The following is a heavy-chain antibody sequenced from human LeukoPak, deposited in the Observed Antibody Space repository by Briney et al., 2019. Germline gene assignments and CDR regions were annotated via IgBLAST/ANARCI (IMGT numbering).Heavy chain of an antibody. V-gene: IGHV4-59*01. Sequence: SETLSLTCTVSGGSISSFYWSWIRQPPGKGLEWIGNIYYSGSTNYNPSLKSRVTISVDTSKNQFSLKVSSVTTADTAVYYCARVESNDWNNGKYYYYYYMDVWGKGATVTVSS. CDR2: IYYSGST. CDR3: ARVESNDWNNGKYYYYYYMDV. CDR1: GGSISSFY. D-gene: IGHD1/OR15-1a*01. J-gene: IGHJ6*03.